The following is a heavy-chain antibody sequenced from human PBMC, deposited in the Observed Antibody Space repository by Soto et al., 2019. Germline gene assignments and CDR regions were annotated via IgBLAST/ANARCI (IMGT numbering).Heavy chain of an antibody. Sequence: GGSLRLSCAASGFTFSSYGMHWVRQAPGKGLEWVAVISYDGSNKYYADSVKGRFTISRDNSKNTLYLQMNSLRAEDTAVYYCANTHREADYIWGSYRSPDAFDIWGQGTMVTVSS. D-gene: IGHD3-16*02. CDR1: GFTFSSYG. V-gene: IGHV3-30*18. CDR3: ANTHREADYIWGSYRSPDAFDI. CDR2: ISYDGSNK. J-gene: IGHJ3*02.